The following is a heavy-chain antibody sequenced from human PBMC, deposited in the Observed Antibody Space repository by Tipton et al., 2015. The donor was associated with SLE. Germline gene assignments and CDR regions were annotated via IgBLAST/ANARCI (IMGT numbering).Heavy chain of an antibody. CDR1: GASISTHY. V-gene: IGHV4-59*11. Sequence: TLSLTCTVSGASISTHYWSWIRQPPGKCLEWFGYISYTCNTNFNPSLKSRVTMSVATSKNQFSLRLTSVTAADTAMYYCARDSAVNFWYFDLWGRGTLVTVSS. J-gene: IGHJ2*01. CDR2: ISYTCNT. CDR3: ARDSAVNFWYFDL.